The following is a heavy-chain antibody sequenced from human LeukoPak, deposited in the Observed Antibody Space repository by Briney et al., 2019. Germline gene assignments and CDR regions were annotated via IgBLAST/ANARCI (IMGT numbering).Heavy chain of an antibody. CDR3: ARALAVAVYFDY. CDR1: GGSFSGYY. Sequence: PSETLSLTCAVYGGSFSGYYWSWIRQPPGKGLEWIGEINHSGSTNYNPSLKSRVTISVDTSKNQFSLKLTSMTAADTAVYYCARALAVAVYFDYWGQGTLVTVSS. CDR2: INHSGST. V-gene: IGHV4-34*01. J-gene: IGHJ4*02. D-gene: IGHD6-19*01.